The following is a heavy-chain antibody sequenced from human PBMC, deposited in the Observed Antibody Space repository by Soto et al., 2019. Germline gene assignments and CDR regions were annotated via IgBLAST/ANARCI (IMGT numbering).Heavy chain of an antibody. CDR2: VYHSGIT. D-gene: IGHD3-22*01. CDR1: GGSISSSY. Sequence: SETLSLTCAVSGGSISSSYWAWIRQPPGKGLEWIGNVYHSGITNYNPSLKSRVTISVDTSKNQFSLRLDSVTAADTAVYYCARPKGVIGSTYFDIFDIWGQGTKVTVSS. V-gene: IGHV4-59*01. J-gene: IGHJ3*02. CDR3: ARPKGVIGSTYFDIFDI.